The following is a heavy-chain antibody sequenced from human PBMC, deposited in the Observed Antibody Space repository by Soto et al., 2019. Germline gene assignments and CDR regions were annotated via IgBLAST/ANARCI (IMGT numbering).Heavy chain of an antibody. V-gene: IGHV3-23*01. J-gene: IGHJ4*02. CDR2: ISGSGGST. CDR3: AKANYYDSSGYYYFDY. Sequence: EVQLLESGGGLVQPGGSLRLSCAASGFTFSSYAMSWVRQAPGKGLEWVSSISGSGGSTYYADSVKGRFTISRDNSKNTLYLKMNSLRAEDTAVYYCAKANYYDSSGYYYFDYWGQGTLVTVSS. D-gene: IGHD3-22*01. CDR1: GFTFSSYA.